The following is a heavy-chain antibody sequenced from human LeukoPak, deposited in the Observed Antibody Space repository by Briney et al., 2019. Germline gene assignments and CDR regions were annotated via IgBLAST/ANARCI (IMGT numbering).Heavy chain of an antibody. V-gene: IGHV3-23*01. CDR1: GFTFSSYA. D-gene: IGHD3-10*01. J-gene: IGHJ4*02. CDR3: ARSYNSGSYYPFYFDF. Sequence: PGGSLRLSCAASGFTFSSYAMSWVRQAPGKGLEWVSAISGSGGSTYYADSVKGRFTISRDNSKNTLYLQMNSLRAEDTAVYYCARSYNSGSYYPFYFDFWGQGALVTVSS. CDR2: ISGSGGST.